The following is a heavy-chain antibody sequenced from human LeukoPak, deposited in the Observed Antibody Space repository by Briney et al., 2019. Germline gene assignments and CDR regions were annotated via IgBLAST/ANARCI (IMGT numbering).Heavy chain of an antibody. CDR1: GFTFSSYA. Sequence: PGGSLRLSCAASGFTFSSYAMSWVRQAPGKGLEWVSAISGSGGSTYYADSVKVRFTISRDNSKNTLYLQMNSLRAEDTAVYYCAKDDVDTAMVPTDYWGQGTLVTVSS. V-gene: IGHV3-23*01. D-gene: IGHD5-18*01. J-gene: IGHJ4*02. CDR2: ISGSGGST. CDR3: AKDDVDTAMVPTDY.